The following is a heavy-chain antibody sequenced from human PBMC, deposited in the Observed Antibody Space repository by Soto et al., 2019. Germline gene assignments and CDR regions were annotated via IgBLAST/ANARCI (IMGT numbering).Heavy chain of an antibody. J-gene: IGHJ6*02. CDR3: AREDDGGDSLDV. Sequence: QVQLQQSGPGLVKPSQTLSLTCTVSGDSISSDYYHWTWIRQSPGNGLEWIGYIHHSGSILYNPSLKSRVTISVDTSKNQFSLPLTSVTAADTAVYFCAREDDGGDSLDVWGQGTTVTVSS. CDR2: IHHSGSI. CDR1: GDSISSDYYH. D-gene: IGHD2-21*02. V-gene: IGHV4-30-4*08.